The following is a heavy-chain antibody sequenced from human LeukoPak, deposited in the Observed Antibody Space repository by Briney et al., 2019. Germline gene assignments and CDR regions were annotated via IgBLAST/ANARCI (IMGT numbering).Heavy chain of an antibody. J-gene: IGHJ6*03. CDR3: ARGLLSGGDCYFGCESYYYYYYYMDV. CDR1: GGSISSGGYY. Sequence: SETLSLTCTVSGGSISSGGYYWSWIRQHPGQGLEWIGSVYYSGSTNYNPSLKSRVTISVDTSKNQFSLKLSSVTAADTAVYYCARGLLSGGDCYFGCESYYYYYYYMDVWGKGTTVTVSS. V-gene: IGHV4-61*08. D-gene: IGHD2-21*01. CDR2: VYYSGST.